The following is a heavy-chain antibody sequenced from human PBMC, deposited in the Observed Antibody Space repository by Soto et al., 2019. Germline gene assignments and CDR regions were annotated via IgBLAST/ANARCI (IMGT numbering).Heavy chain of an antibody. D-gene: IGHD3-10*01. CDR2: IYYSGST. V-gene: IGHV4-59*01. Sequence: PSETLSLTCTVSGGSISSYYWSWIRQPPGKGLEWIGYIYYSGSTNYNPSLKSRVTISVDTSKNQFSLKLSSVTAADTAVYYCARANLGSPVDPWGQGTLVTVSS. J-gene: IGHJ5*02. CDR3: ARANLGSPVDP. CDR1: GGSISSYY.